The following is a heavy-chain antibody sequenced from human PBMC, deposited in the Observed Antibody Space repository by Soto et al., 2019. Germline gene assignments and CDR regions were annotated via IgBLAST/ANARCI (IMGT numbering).Heavy chain of an antibody. CDR3: AKATTNGGWFNPFDS. CDR1: GFSFVNYA. CDR2: LSGSGTST. Sequence: GGSLRLSCAASGFSFVNYAMNRVRQAPGKGLEWVSGLSGSGTSTYYADSVKGRFTISRDNSRDTLFLQMNSLTADDTAVYYCAKATTNGGWFNPFDSWGQGALVTVSS. V-gene: IGHV3-23*01. D-gene: IGHD6-19*01. J-gene: IGHJ4*02.